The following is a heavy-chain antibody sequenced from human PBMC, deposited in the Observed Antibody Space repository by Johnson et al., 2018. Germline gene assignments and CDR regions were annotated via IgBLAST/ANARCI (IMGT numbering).Heavy chain of an antibody. J-gene: IGHJ3*01. CDR3: AKSPSDVWSGTEAFDV. CDR2: ISGSGGST. Sequence: VQLVQSGGDLVQPGGSLRLSCAASVFTFSNHAMNWVRPVPGEGLEWVSAISGSGGSTFYADSVKGRCPISRDISKNTLFLQMNILRAEEPGVYYCAKSPSDVWSGTEAFDVWGQGTMGTISS. D-gene: IGHD3-3*01. V-gene: IGHV3-23*04. CDR1: VFTFSNHA.